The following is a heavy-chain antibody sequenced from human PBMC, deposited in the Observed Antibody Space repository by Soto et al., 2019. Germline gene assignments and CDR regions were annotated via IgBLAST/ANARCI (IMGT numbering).Heavy chain of an antibody. D-gene: IGHD6-13*01. CDR2: IYTSGST. CDR3: ARDSRSSWLTDYYYYYGMDV. V-gene: IGHV4-4*07. J-gene: IGHJ6*02. Sequence: RSLTCTVSGGSISSYYWSWIRQPAGKGLEWIGRIYTSGSTNYNPSLKSRVTMSVDTSKNQFSLKLSSVTAADTAVYYCARDSRSSWLTDYYYYYGMDVWGQRTTVSVSS. CDR1: GGSISSYY.